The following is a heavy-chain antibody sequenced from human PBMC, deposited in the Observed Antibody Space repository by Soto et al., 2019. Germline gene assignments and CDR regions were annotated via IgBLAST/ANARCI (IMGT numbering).Heavy chain of an antibody. CDR2: FYYSGST. CDR1: GGSISTYY. CDR3: ARSVFP. Sequence: ASETLSLTCTFSGGSISTYYWNWIRQHPGKGLEWIGYFYYSGSTYYNPSLKSRVTISVNTSKNQFSLKLSSVTAADTAVYYCARSVFPWGQGTLVTVSS. V-gene: IGHV4-59*06. J-gene: IGHJ5*02.